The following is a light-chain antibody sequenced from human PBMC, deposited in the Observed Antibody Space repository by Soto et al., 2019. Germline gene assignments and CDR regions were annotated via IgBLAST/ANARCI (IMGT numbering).Light chain of an antibody. CDR3: SHYNNWSRA. Sequence: EIVMTQSPATLSVSPGERATLYCRASQSVSGNLAWYQHKPGQAPRLLIYGASTRATGLPARFSGSGSWPEFTLTFISLQSEDFTVYVSSHYNNWSRAFDIGTNVQIE. J-gene: IGKJ1*01. CDR1: QSVSGN. CDR2: GAS. V-gene: IGKV3-15*01.